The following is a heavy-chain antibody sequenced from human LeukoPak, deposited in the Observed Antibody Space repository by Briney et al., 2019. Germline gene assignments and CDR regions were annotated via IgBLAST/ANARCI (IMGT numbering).Heavy chain of an antibody. CDR2: ISATGDYT. Sequence: GGSLRLSCAASGFTFSSYALNWVRQAPGKGLEWVSGISATGDYTSYADSVKGRFAISRDNSKNTLYLQMNSLRAEDTAVYYCAKGLRFLEWLFDYWGQGTLVTVSS. J-gene: IGHJ4*02. V-gene: IGHV3-23*01. CDR1: GFTFSSYA. CDR3: AKGLRFLEWLFDY. D-gene: IGHD3-3*01.